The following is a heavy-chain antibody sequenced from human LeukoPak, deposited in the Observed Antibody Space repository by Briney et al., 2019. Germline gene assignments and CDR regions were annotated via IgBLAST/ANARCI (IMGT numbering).Heavy chain of an antibody. D-gene: IGHD1-26*01. CDR2: IRYDGSNK. CDR3: AKDLGPSGILSYFDY. V-gene: IGHV3-30*02. Sequence: PGGSLRLSCAASGFTFSSYGMHWVRQAPGKGLEWVAFIRYDGSNKYYADSVKGRFTISRDNSKNTLYLQMNSLRAEDTAVYYCAKDLGPSGILSYFDYWGQGTLVTVSS. CDR1: GFTFSSYG. J-gene: IGHJ4*02.